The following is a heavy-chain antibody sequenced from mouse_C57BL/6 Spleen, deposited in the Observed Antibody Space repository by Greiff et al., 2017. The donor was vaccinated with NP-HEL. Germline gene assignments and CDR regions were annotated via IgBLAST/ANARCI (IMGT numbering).Heavy chain of an antibody. CDR1: GFTFSDYG. CDR3: AGSFAY. CDR2: ISRGSSTI. V-gene: IGHV5-17*01. J-gene: IGHJ3*01. Sequence: EVKLMESGGGLVKPGGSLKLSCAASGFTFSDYGMHWVRQAPEKGLEWVAYISRGSSTIYYADTVKGRFTISRDNAKNTLCLQMTGLWSGDTGVYYCAGSFAYWGQGTLVTVSA.